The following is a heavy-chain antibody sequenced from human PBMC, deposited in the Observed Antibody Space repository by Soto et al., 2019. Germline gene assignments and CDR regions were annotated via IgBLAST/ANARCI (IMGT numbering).Heavy chain of an antibody. V-gene: IGHV1-18*01. CDR1: GYTFTSYG. J-gene: IGHJ6*02. CDR3: ARELYDILTGYYNYYHYGMDV. D-gene: IGHD3-9*01. CDR2: TSAYNGNT. Sequence: VASVKVSCKASGYTFTSYGISWVRQAPGQGLEWMGWTSAYNGNTNYAQKLQGRVTMTTDTSTRTAYMDLRSLRSDDTAVYYCARELYDILTGYYNYYHYGMDVWGQGTTVTVSS.